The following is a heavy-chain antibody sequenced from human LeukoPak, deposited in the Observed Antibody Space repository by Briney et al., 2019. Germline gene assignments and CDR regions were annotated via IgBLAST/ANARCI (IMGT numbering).Heavy chain of an antibody. V-gene: IGHV3-48*03. J-gene: IGHJ4*02. CDR2: ISSSGSTI. CDR3: ARIPQSDSSSWYDPYYFDY. Sequence: GGSLRLSCAASGFTFSSYEMNWVRQAPGKGLEWVSYISSSGSTIYYADSVKGRFTISRDNAKNSLYLQMNSPRAEDTAVYYCARIPQSDSSSWYDPYYFDYWGQGTLVTVSS. D-gene: IGHD6-13*01. CDR1: GFTFSSYE.